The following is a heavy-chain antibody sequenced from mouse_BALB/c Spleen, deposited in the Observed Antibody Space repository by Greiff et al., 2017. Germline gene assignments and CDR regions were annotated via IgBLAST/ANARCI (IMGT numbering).Heavy chain of an antibody. V-gene: IGHV1-55*01. Sequence: QVQLQQPGAELVKPGTSVKLSCKASGYNFTSYWIKWVKLRPGQGLEWIGDIYPGSGSTNYNEKFKSKATLTVDTSSSTAYMQLSSLASEDSAVYYCAKIYDGYYDYWGEGTTLTVSS. CDR3: AKIYDGYYDY. D-gene: IGHD2-3*01. CDR2: IYPGSGST. J-gene: IGHJ2*01. CDR1: GYNFTSYW.